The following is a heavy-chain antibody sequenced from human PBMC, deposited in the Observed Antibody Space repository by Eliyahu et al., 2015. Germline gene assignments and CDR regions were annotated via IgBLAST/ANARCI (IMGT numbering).Heavy chain of an antibody. V-gene: IGHV1-18*01. CDR1: GYTXXSYG. CDR2: XSAYNGNT. CDR3: ARGMGHVATRGFSWFDP. J-gene: IGHJ5*02. D-gene: IGHD5-12*01. Sequence: QVQLVQSGAEVKKPGASVXVSCKASGYTXXSYGISXVRXAPGQGLEWMGWXSAYNGNTNXAQKLQGRVTMTTDTSTSTAYMELRSLRSDDTAVYYCARGMGHVATRGFSWFDPWGQGTLVTVSS.